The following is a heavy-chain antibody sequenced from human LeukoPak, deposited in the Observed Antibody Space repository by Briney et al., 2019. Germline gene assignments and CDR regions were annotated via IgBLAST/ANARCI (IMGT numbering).Heavy chain of an antibody. D-gene: IGHD4-17*01. V-gene: IGHV3-11*04. Sequence: GGSLTLSCAASGFTFSYYYMSWIGQAPGKGLEGVSYISSSGSSKEYADSVKGRFTISRDNAKNSLYLQMDSLRAEDAAVYYCATRSFTVTTGTDYWGQGTLVTVSS. CDR2: ISSSGSSK. CDR1: GFTFSYYY. J-gene: IGHJ4*02. CDR3: ATRSFTVTTGTDY.